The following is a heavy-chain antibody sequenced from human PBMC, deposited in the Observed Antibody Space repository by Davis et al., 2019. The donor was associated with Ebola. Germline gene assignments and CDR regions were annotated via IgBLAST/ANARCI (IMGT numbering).Heavy chain of an antibody. CDR2: INPSGGST. CDR3: ARASFGYNSGWYADY. V-gene: IGHV1-46*01. CDR1: GYTFTGYY. D-gene: IGHD6-19*01. Sequence: AASVKVSCKASGYTFTGYYMHWVRQAPGQGLEWMGIINPSGGSTSYAQRFQGRVTITTDTSASTAYLDLTSLRSDDTAVFYCARASFGYNSGWYADYWGPGSLVTVSS. J-gene: IGHJ4*02.